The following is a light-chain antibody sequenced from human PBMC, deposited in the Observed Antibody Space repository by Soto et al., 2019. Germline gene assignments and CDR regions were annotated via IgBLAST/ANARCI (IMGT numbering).Light chain of an antibody. CDR3: QQHNSFGGT. CDR1: QSISSW. V-gene: IGKV1-5*03. CDR2: KAS. J-gene: IGKJ1*01. Sequence: DIQMTQSPSTLSASVGDRVTITCRASQSISSWLAWYQQEPGKAPKLMIYKASSLESGGPSRFSGSGSGTEFTLTISSLQPDDFATYYCQQHNSFGGTFGQGTKVEIK.